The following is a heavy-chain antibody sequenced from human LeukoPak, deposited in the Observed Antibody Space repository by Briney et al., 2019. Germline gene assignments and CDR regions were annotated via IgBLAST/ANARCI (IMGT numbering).Heavy chain of an antibody. V-gene: IGHV4-39*07. J-gene: IGHJ4*02. D-gene: IGHD6-6*01. CDR3: ARGVARSSKFHFSYYFDY. CDR2: IYHSGST. CDR1: GGSISSSSYY. Sequence: PSETLSPTCTVSGGSISSSSYYWGWIRQPPGKGLEWIGSIYHSGSTYYNPSLKSRVTISVDTSKNQFSLKLSSVTAADTAVYYCARGVARSSKFHFSYYFDYWGQGTLVTVSS.